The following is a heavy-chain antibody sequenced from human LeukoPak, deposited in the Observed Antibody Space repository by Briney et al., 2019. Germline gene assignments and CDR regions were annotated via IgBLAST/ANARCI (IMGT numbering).Heavy chain of an antibody. V-gene: IGHV3-33*06. D-gene: IGHD6-13*01. CDR3: AKEGSSSWYVYYYYMDV. Sequence: GRSLRLSCAASGFTFSSYGMHWVRQAPGQGLEWVAVIWNDGSNKYYADSVKGRFTISRDNSKNTLYLQMNSLRAEDTAVYYCAKEGSSSWYVYYYYMDVWGKGTTVTVSS. J-gene: IGHJ6*03. CDR1: GFTFSSYG. CDR2: IWNDGSNK.